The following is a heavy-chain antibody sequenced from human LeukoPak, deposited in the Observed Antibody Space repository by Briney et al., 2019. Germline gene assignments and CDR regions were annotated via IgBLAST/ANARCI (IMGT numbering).Heavy chain of an antibody. CDR2: IIPISGTT. CDR3: ARKLRLGGNWFDH. J-gene: IGHJ5*02. Sequence: SVKVSCKTSGGTFTSYAITWVRQAPGQGLEWMGKIIPISGTTNYAQKFQGRVTFTADESTSTAYMELSSLRSEDTALYYCARKLRLGGNWFDHWGQGTLVTVSS. V-gene: IGHV1-69*13. CDR1: GGTFTSYA. D-gene: IGHD1-26*01.